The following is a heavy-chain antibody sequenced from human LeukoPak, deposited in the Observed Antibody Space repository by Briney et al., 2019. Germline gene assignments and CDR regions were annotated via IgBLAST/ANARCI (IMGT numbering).Heavy chain of an antibody. D-gene: IGHD4-17*01. CDR1: GGSISGSY. J-gene: IGHJ4*02. Sequence: SETLSLTCTVFGGSISGSYWSWIRQPPGKGLEWIAYMYNSGSTNYNPSLKSRVTISIDTSKNQFSLKLSSLTAADTAIYYCARGIESYGDYGYWGQGILVTVSS. CDR2: MYNSGST. V-gene: IGHV4-59*01. CDR3: ARGIESYGDYGY.